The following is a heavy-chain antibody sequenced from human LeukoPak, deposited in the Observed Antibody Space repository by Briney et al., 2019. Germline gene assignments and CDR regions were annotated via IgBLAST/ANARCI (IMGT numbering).Heavy chain of an antibody. D-gene: IGHD6-13*01. CDR3: ARAAIAAARIYYYMDV. CDR1: GFTFSSYE. J-gene: IGHJ6*03. Sequence: GGSLRLSCGASGFTFSSYEMNWVRQAPGKGLEWVSYISSSGSTIYYADSVKGRFTISRDNAKNSLYLQMNSLRAEDTAVYYCARAAIAAARIYYYMDVWGKGTTVTVSS. CDR2: ISSSGSTI. V-gene: IGHV3-48*03.